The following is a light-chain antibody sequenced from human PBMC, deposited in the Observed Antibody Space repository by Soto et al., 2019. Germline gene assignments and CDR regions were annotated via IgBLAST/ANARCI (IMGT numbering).Light chain of an antibody. CDR1: SSNNGTNT. V-gene: IGLV1-44*01. CDR2: SDN. Sequence: QSVLTQPPSASGNPGQRVTISCYGSSSNNGTNTVIWYQQLPGAAPKLLIYSDNQRPSGVPDRFAGSKSGTSASLAISGLQSEDEADYYCAAWDVRLVVFGGGTKVTVL. J-gene: IGLJ2*01. CDR3: AAWDVRLVV.